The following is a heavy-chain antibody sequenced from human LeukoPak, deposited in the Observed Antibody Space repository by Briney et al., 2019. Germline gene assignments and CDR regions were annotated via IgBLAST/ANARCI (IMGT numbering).Heavy chain of an antibody. V-gene: IGHV4-59*01. CDR2: IYYTGTT. D-gene: IGHD4-23*01. CDR1: GGSISGFY. CDR3: ARGNSGPEY. Sequence: SETLSLTCIVPGGSISGFYWSWIRQPPGKALEWIGYIYYTGTTNYNPSLQSRVSISVDTSKNQFSLKLSSVTAADTAVYYCARGNSGPEYWGQGTLVTVSS. J-gene: IGHJ4*02.